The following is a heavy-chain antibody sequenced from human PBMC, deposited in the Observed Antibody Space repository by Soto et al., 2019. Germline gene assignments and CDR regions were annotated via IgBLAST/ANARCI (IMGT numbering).Heavy chain of an antibody. J-gene: IGHJ4*02. CDR1: GGSISSGGYS. CDR2: IYHSGST. D-gene: IGHD5-18*01. CDR3: ARDYPHSYGVYYFDY. Sequence: TLSLTCAVSGGSISSGGYSWSWIRQPPGKGLEWIGYIYHSGSTYYNPSLKSRVTISVDRSKDQFSLKLSSVTAADMAVYYCARDYPHSYGVYYFDYWGQGTPVTVSS. V-gene: IGHV4-30-2*01.